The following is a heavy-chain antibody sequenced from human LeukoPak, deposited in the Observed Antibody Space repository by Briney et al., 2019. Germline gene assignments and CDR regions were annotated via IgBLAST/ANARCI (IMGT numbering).Heavy chain of an antibody. J-gene: IGHJ4*02. V-gene: IGHV4-34*01. D-gene: IGHD2-8*01. CDR2: INHNEGT. CDR3: ARVNPLGYCTNDVCPGGGLPFDY. CDR1: GFTFSSYG. Sequence: GTQRLSCAASGFTFSSYGMSWIRQPPGKGLDWIGEINHNEGTNYNPSLKSRITISVDTSKNQFSLKLSSVTAADTAMYFCARVNPLGYCTNDVCPGGGLPFDYWSQGTLVTVSS.